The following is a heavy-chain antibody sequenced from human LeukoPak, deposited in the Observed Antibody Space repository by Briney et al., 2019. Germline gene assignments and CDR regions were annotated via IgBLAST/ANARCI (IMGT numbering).Heavy chain of an antibody. Sequence: ASVKVSCKASSYTFTSYGISWVRQAPGQGLEWMGWISAYNGNTNYAQELQGRVTMTTDTSTSTAYMELRSLRSDDTAVYYCARDHYDLWSGQNYCGMDVWGQGTTVTVSS. J-gene: IGHJ6*02. CDR3: ARDHYDLWSGQNYCGMDV. CDR1: SYTFTSYG. V-gene: IGHV1-18*01. D-gene: IGHD3-3*01. CDR2: ISAYNGNT.